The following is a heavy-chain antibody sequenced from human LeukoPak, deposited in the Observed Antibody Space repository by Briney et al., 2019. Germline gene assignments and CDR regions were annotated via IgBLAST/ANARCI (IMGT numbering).Heavy chain of an antibody. CDR2: IGGSGGNT. Sequence: PGGSLRLSCAASGFTFSSYAVSWVRQAPGKGLEWVSSIGGSGGNTYYADSVKGRSTISRDTSKNTLYLQMNSLRAEDAAVYYCAKYRGFGDSYDSWGQGTLVTVSS. J-gene: IGHJ4*02. V-gene: IGHV3-23*01. CDR3: AKYRGFGDSYDS. CDR1: GFTFSSYA. D-gene: IGHD3-10*01.